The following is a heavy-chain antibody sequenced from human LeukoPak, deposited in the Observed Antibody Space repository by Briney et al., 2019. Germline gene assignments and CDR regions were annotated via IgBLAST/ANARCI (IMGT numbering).Heavy chain of an antibody. D-gene: IGHD3-22*01. J-gene: IGHJ4*02. CDR1: GFTVSSNY. V-gene: IGHV3-30-3*01. CDR3: ARGSYDSSGYIDY. Sequence: PGGSLRLSCAASGFTVSSNYMSWVRQAPGKGLEWVAVISYDGSNKYYADSVKGRFTISRDNSKNTLYLQMNSLRAEDTAVYYCARGSYDSSGYIDYWGQGTLVTVSS. CDR2: ISYDGSNK.